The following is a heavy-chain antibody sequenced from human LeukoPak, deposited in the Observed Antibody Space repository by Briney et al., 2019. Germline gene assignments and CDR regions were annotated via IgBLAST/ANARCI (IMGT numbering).Heavy chain of an antibody. D-gene: IGHD4/OR15-4a*01. CDR1: GGSLNTYY. CDR2: IYYSGST. Sequence: SEPLSLTCTVSGGSLNTYYGSWLRQPPGKGLEWIGHIYYSGSTNYNPSLKSRVTLSVDTSKNQFSLQLRSVTTADTAVYYCVRGPYGASISKWFDPWGQGTQVIVSP. J-gene: IGHJ5*02. V-gene: IGHV4-59*01. CDR3: VRGPYGASISKWFDP.